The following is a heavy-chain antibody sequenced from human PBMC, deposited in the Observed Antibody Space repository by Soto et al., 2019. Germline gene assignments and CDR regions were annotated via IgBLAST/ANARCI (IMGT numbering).Heavy chain of an antibody. V-gene: IGHV1-69*13. D-gene: IGHD3-22*01. J-gene: IGHJ4*02. CDR1: GGTFISYA. CDR2: IIPIFGTA. CDR3: ASPNSSGYYHFDY. Sequence: SVKVSFKASGGTFISYAISWVRQAPGQGLEWMGGIIPIFGTANYAQKFQGRVTITADESTSTAYMELSSLRSEDTAVYYCASPNSSGYYHFDYWGQGVLVTVSS.